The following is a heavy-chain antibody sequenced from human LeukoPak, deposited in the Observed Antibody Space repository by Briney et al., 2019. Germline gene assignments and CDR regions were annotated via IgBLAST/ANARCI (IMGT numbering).Heavy chain of an antibody. J-gene: IGHJ4*02. CDR1: GGSISSSSTYY. Sequence: PSETLSLTCTVSGGSISSSSTYYWAWIRQPPGKGLEWIGSIYYSGNTYYNPSLRSRVTISVDTSKNQFSLKVRSVTAADTSVYYCARHASSGARPTIDSWGQGALVTVSS. D-gene: IGHD3-22*01. V-gene: IGHV4-39*01. CDR3: ARHASSGARPTIDS. CDR2: IYYSGNT.